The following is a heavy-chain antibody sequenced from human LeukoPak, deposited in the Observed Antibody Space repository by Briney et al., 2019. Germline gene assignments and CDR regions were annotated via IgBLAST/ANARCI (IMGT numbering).Heavy chain of an antibody. Sequence: SETLSLTCTVSGGSISTYFWSWIRQPPGKGLEWIGYGYYTGSTDYNPSLKSRVTISVDTSKNQFSVKLSSVTAADTAVYYCARGSKYFQHWGQGTLVTVSS. V-gene: IGHV4-59*01. CDR2: GYYTGST. CDR3: ARGSKYFQH. J-gene: IGHJ1*01. CDR1: GGSISTYF.